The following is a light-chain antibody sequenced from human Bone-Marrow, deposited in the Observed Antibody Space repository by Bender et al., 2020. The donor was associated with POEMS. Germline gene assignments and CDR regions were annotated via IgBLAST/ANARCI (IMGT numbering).Light chain of an antibody. CDR2: GVT. Sequence: QSALTQPASVSGSPGQSITISCTGSRSVVEDYNLVSWYQQHPGKAPRLIIYGVTKRPSGVPDRFSGSKSGSTASLTVSGLQAEDEADYFCSSYAGFSSDVIFGGGTRLSVL. J-gene: IGLJ2*01. CDR1: RSVVEDYNL. V-gene: IGLV2-23*02. CDR3: SSYAGFSSDVI.